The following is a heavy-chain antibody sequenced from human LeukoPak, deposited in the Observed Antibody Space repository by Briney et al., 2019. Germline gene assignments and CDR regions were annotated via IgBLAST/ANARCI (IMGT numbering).Heavy chain of an antibody. CDR1: GGSFSGYY. CDR2: INHSGST. J-gene: IGHJ6*03. V-gene: IGHV4-34*01. Sequence: SETLSLTCAVYGGSFSGYYWSWIRQPPGKGLEWIGEINHSGSTNYNPSLKSRVTISVDTSKNQFSLKLSSVTAAHTAVYYCARGPTHYYGSGSYYNRAPYYYMDVWGKGTTVTVSS. D-gene: IGHD3-10*01. CDR3: ARGPTHYYGSGSYYNRAPYYYMDV.